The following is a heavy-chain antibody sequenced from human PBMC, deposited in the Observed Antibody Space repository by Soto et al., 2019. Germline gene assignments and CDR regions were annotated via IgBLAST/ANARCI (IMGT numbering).Heavy chain of an antibody. Sequence: QVQLVQSGAEVKKPVASVKVSCKASCYTFTSYGISWVRQAPGQGLEWMGWISAYNGNTNYAQKLQGRVTMTTDTSTSTAYMELRSLRSDDTAVYYCASSLLVGYGLEGESDWGQGTLVTVSS. V-gene: IGHV1-18*01. CDR1: CYTFTSYG. D-gene: IGHD5-18*01. J-gene: IGHJ4*02. CDR3: ASSLLVGYGLEGESD. CDR2: ISAYNGNT.